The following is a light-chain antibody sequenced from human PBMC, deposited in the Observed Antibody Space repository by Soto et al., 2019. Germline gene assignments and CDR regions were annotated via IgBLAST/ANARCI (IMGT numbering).Light chain of an antibody. V-gene: IGKV3-15*01. CDR2: GAS. J-gene: IGKJ1*01. Sequence: VMTQSPATLSMSPGDRVTLSCRASESVSTKLAWYQRKFGQPPRLLISGASTRATGVPDRFSGSGSGTEFTLTISSIQSEHSAVYYCQEYHRWPLTFGQGTKVDIK. CDR3: QEYHRWPLT. CDR1: ESVSTK.